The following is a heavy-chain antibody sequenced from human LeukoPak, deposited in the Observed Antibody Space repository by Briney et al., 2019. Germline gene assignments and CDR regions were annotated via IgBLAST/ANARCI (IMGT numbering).Heavy chain of an antibody. D-gene: IGHD3-22*01. V-gene: IGHV3-21*01. Sequence: NPGGSLRLSCAASGFTFSSYSMNWVRQAPGKGLEWVSSISSSSSYIYYADSVKGRFTISRDNAKNSLYLQMNSLRAEDTAVYYCARDRGYDSSGYYNDAFDIWGQGTMVTVSS. CDR2: ISSSSSYI. J-gene: IGHJ3*02. CDR1: GFTFSSYS. CDR3: ARDRGYDSSGYYNDAFDI.